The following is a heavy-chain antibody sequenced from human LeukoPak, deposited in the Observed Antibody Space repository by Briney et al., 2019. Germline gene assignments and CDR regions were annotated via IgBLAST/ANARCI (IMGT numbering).Heavy chain of an antibody. CDR1: GFSISSYS. J-gene: IGHJ4*02. D-gene: IGHD3-10*01. V-gene: IGHV3-21*01. CDR3: AMGGSGSYHYFDY. CDR2: ISSSSSYI. Sequence: GGSLRLSCAASGFSISSYSMNWVRQAPGKGLEWVSSISSSSSYIYYADSVKGRFTISRDNAKNSLYLQMNSLRAEDTAVYYCAMGGSGSYHYFDYWGQGTLVTVSS.